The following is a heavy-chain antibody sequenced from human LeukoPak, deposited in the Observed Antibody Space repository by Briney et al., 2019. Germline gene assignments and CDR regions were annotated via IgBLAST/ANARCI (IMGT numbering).Heavy chain of an antibody. V-gene: IGHV3-7*01. Sequence: GGSLRLSCAASGFTLSSFWMNWVRQAPGKGLEWVANIKQDGNEKYYVDSVKGRFTISRDNAKNSLYLQMNSLRAEDTAVYYCATLVATTQFAYWGQGTLVTVSS. D-gene: IGHD5-12*01. J-gene: IGHJ4*02. CDR2: IKQDGNEK. CDR1: GFTLSSFW. CDR3: ATLVATTQFAY.